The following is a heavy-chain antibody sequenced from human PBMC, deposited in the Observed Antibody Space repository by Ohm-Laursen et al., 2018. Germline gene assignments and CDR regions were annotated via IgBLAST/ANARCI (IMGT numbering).Heavy chain of an antibody. D-gene: IGHD6-19*01. CDR1: GGSISSYY. J-gene: IGHJ6*02. V-gene: IGHV4-34*01. CDR3: ARGSGFFKLDV. Sequence: GTLSLTCTVSGGSISSYYWSWIRQPPGKGLEWIGEINQSGSTKYNPSLKRRVTLSADSSNSQFSLRLTSVTAADTATYYCARGSGFFKLDVWGQGTLVTVSS. CDR2: INQSGST.